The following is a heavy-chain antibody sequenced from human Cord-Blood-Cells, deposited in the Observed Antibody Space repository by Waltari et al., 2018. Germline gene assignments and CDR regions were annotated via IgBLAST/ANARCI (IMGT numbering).Heavy chain of an antibody. Sequence: EVQLVESGGGLVQPGGSLRLSCAASGFTFSSYEMNWVRQAPGKGLEWLSYSSSRGSTIYYADSVKGRFTISRDNAKNSLYLQMNSLRAEDTAVYYCARMSYYYGSGSYYYWGQGTLVTVSS. J-gene: IGHJ4*02. CDR3: ARMSYYYGSGSYYY. CDR2: SSSRGSTI. D-gene: IGHD3-10*01. CDR1: GFTFSSYE. V-gene: IGHV3-48*03.